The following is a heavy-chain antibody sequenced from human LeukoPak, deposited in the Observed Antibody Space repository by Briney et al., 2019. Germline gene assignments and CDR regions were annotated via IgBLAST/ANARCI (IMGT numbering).Heavy chain of an antibody. D-gene: IGHD2-15*01. CDR2: ISYDGSNK. J-gene: IGHJ6*02. V-gene: IGHV3-30-3*01. Sequence: QPGGSLRLSCAASGFTFNSYAMHWVRQAPGKGLEWAAVISYDGSNKYYADSVKGRFTISRDNSKNTLYLQMNSLRAEDTAVYYCAREEVCSGGSCYPGHPDVWGQGTTVTVSS. CDR3: AREEVCSGGSCYPGHPDV. CDR1: GFTFNSYA.